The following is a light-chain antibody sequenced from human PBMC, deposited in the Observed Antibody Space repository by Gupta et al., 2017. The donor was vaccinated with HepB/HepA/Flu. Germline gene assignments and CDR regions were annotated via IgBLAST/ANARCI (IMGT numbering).Light chain of an antibody. CDR1: QSVSSN. V-gene: IGKV3-15*01. CDR3: QQYNNWPRT. J-gene: IGKJ1*01. Sequence: IVMPQSPATLSVSPGERATLSCRASQSVSSNLGWYQQKPSQAPRLLIYGASTRATGIPGRFSGSGSGTEFTLIISSLQSEDFAVYYCQQYNNWPRTFGQGTKVEIK. CDR2: GAS.